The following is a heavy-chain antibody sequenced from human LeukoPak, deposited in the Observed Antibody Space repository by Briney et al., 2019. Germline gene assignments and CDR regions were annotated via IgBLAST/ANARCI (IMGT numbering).Heavy chain of an antibody. J-gene: IGHJ4*02. CDR3: ARGDASGWSY. Sequence: GGSLRLSCAASGFTFSGYSMNWVRQAPGKGLVWLSYISGSGSIIYYAGSVKGRFTISRDNAKNSLYLQMNSLRDEDTAVYYCARGDASGWSYWGQGTLVSVSS. V-gene: IGHV3-48*02. D-gene: IGHD6-19*01. CDR1: GFTFSGYS. CDR2: ISGSGSII.